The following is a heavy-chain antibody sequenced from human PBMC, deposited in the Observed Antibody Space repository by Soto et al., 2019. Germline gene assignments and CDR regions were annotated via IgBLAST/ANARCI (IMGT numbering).Heavy chain of an antibody. Sequence: GDSVKVCFKASGGAFSSYAISLVRQAPGQGLEWMGGIIPIFGTANYAQKFQGRVTITADESTSTAYMELSSLRSEDTAVYYCARVRGVVPDALNWFDPWGQGTMVTVSS. J-gene: IGHJ5*02. CDR1: GGAFSSYA. CDR2: IIPIFGTA. V-gene: IGHV1-69*13. D-gene: IGHD2-2*01. CDR3: ARVRGVVPDALNWFDP.